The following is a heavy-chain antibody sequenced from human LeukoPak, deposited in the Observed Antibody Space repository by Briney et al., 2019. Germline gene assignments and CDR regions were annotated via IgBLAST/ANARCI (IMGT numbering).Heavy chain of an antibody. J-gene: IGHJ4*02. V-gene: IGHV3-30*02. Sequence: GGSLRLSCAASGFTFSSYGMHWVRQAPGKGLEWVAFIRYDGSNKYYADSVKGRFTISRDNSKNTLYVQMNSLRAEDTAVYYCAKAHSSGWGILDYWGQGTLVTVSS. CDR3: AKAHSSGWGILDY. CDR1: GFTFSSYG. CDR2: IRYDGSNK. D-gene: IGHD6-25*01.